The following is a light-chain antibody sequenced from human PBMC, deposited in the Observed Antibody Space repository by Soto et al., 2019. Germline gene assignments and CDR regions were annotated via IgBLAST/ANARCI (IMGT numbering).Light chain of an antibody. CDR1: QSVSGSS. CDR2: GAS. Sequence: EIVLTQSPGTLSLSPGERATLSCRASQSVSGSSLAWYQLKPGQAPRLLISGASSRATGVPDRFSGSESGTDFTFIISRLEPEDLGMYYCHQYGSFPHTFGQGTELETK. J-gene: IGKJ2*01. CDR3: HQYGSFPHT. V-gene: IGKV3-20*01.